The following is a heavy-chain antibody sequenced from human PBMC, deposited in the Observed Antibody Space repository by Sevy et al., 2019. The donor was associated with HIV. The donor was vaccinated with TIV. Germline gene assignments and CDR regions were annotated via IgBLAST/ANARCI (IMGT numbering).Heavy chain of an antibody. V-gene: IGHV3-7*03. CDR3: AKGPEKELWIREFFDF. CDR2: IKQDGSEK. Sequence: GGSLRLSCAASGFTFSSYWMSWVRQAPGKGLEWVANIKQDGSEKYYVDSVKGRFTISRDNAKNALYLEMNSLRPEDTAVYYCAKGPEKELWIREFFDFWGRGTLVTVSS. J-gene: IGHJ4*02. D-gene: IGHD3-10*01. CDR1: GFTFSSYW.